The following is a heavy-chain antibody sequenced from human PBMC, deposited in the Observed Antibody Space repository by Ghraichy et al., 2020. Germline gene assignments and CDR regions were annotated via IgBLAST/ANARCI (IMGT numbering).Heavy chain of an antibody. J-gene: IGHJ3*02. Sequence: GGSLRLSCAASGFTFSSYWMTWVRQAPGEGLEWVANIKQDGGEKYYVDSVKGRFTISRDNAKNSLYLQMNSLRAEDTAVYYCARWGSSWYTREDAFDMWGQGTMVTVSS. D-gene: IGHD6-13*01. CDR2: IKQDGGEK. CDR1: GFTFSSYW. V-gene: IGHV3-7*01. CDR3: ARWGSSWYTREDAFDM.